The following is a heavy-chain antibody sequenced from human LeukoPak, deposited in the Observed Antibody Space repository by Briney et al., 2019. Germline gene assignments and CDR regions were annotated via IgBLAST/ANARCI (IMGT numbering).Heavy chain of an antibody. CDR2: ITSSGDGT. Sequence: GGSLGLSCATSGFTFSIYAMSWVRQAPGKGLQWVSSITSSGDGTYYADSVKGRFTISRDNSENMLYLQMNSLRVEDTAVYFCAKDRPNYYGSNGHYYRRDGDYWGQGTLVTVSS. J-gene: IGHJ4*02. V-gene: IGHV3-23*01. CDR3: AKDRPNYYGSNGHYYRRDGDY. CDR1: GFTFSIYA. D-gene: IGHD3-22*01.